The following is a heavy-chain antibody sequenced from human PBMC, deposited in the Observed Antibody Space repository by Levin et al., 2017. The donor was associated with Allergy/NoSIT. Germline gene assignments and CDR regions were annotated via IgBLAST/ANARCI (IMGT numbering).Heavy chain of an antibody. V-gene: IGHV4-39*01. D-gene: IGHD1-26*01. CDR1: GGPIRSSSYY. J-gene: IGHJ6*03. CDR3: VRPGSGWAHQHYYYMDV. Sequence: SPTLSLPCDVSGGPIRSSSYYWGWIRQTPGKGLEWIGTIYYSGTTYYNPSLQSRVNISIETSRNQFSLRLRSVTAADTAVYYCVRPGSGWAHQHYYYMDVWGRGTTVTVSS. CDR2: IYYSGTT.